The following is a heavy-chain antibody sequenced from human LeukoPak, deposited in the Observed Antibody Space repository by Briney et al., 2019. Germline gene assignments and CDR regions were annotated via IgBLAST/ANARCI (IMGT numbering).Heavy chain of an antibody. CDR3: ARGGYGDYVDAFDI. Sequence: PGGSLRLSCAASGFTFDDYGMSWVRQAPGKGLEWVSGINWNGGSTGYADSVKGRFTISRDNAKNSLYLQMNSRRAEDTAVYYCARGGYGDYVDAFDIWGQGTMVTVSS. CDR2: INWNGGST. CDR1: GFTFDDYG. J-gene: IGHJ3*02. D-gene: IGHD4-17*01. V-gene: IGHV3-20*04.